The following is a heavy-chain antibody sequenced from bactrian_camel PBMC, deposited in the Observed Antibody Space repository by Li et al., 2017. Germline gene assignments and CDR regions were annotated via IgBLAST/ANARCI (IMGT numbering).Heavy chain of an antibody. Sequence: HVQLVESGGGSAQAGGSLRLSCRVSRYTYSTNCLGWFRQAPGKDREGVTAIYTGDGSTHYAASVKGRFTISKDNAKNTLYLQLNSLTREDSAMYYCTRETQWVGYHEFAEYWGQGTQVTVS. J-gene: IGHJ4*01. CDR2: IYTGDGST. V-gene: IGHV3S1*01. CDR3: TRETQWVGYHEFAEY. CDR1: RYTYSTNC. D-gene: IGHD5*01.